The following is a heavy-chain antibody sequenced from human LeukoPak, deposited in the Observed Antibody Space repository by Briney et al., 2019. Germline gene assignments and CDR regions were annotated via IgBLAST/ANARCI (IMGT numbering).Heavy chain of an antibody. CDR1: GFTFSSYG. V-gene: IGHV3-33*01. D-gene: IGHD4-17*01. CDR2: IWYDGSNK. J-gene: IGHJ4*02. CDR3: ARAGGVYGDSFFDY. Sequence: GRSLRLSCAASGFTFSSYGMHWVRQAPGKGLEWVAVIWYDGSNKYYADSVKGRFTISRDNSKNTLYLQMNSLRAEDTAVYYCARAGGVYGDSFFDYWGQGTLVTVSS.